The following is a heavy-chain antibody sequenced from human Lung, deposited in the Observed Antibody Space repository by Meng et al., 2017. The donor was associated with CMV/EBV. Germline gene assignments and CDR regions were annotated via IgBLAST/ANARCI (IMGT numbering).Heavy chain of an antibody. J-gene: IGHJ5*02. D-gene: IGHD2-15*01. Sequence: KASGYTFTSNGISWVRQGTGQGLEWKEWISAYNSNTSNAQKLQGRVTMTTDTSTSTAYMELRSLRSDDTAVYYCARVARGGYGNWFDPWGQGTLVTVSS. V-gene: IGHV1-18*01. CDR1: GYTFTSNG. CDR3: ARVARGGYGNWFDP. CDR2: ISAYNSNT.